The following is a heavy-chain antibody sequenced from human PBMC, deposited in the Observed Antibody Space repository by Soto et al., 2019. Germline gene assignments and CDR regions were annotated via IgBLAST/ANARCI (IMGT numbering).Heavy chain of an antibody. CDR2: INHSGST. V-gene: IGHV4-34*01. CDR1: GGSFSGYY. CDR3: ARSDYGGNSGVFDY. Sequence: SETLSLTCAVYGGSFSGYYWSWIRQPPGKGLEWIGEINHSGSTNYNPSLKSRVTISVDTSKNQFSLKLSSVTAADTAVYYCARSDYGGNSGVFDYWGQGTLVTVSS. D-gene: IGHD4-17*01. J-gene: IGHJ4*02.